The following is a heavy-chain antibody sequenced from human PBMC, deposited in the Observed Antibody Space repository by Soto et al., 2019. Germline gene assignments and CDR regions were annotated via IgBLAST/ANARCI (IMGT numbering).Heavy chain of an antibody. CDR2: IIPIFGTA. J-gene: IGHJ6*02. D-gene: IGHD3-10*01. Sequence: QVQLVQSGAEVKKPGSSVKVSCKASVGTFSSYAISWVRQAPGQGLEWMGGIIPIFGTANYAQKFQGRVTITADESTSTAYMELSSLRSEDTAVYYCTNMVRGVIITDSYYGMDVWGQGTTVTVSS. V-gene: IGHV1-69*01. CDR1: VGTFSSYA. CDR3: TNMVRGVIITDSYYGMDV.